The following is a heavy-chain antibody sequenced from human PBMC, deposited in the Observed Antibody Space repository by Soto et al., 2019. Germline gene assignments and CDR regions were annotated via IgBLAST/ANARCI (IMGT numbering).Heavy chain of an antibody. D-gene: IGHD2-2*02. CDR2: ISYDGSNK. Sequence: HPGGSLRLSCAASGFTFSSYGMHWVRQAPGKGLEWVAVISYDGSNKYYADSVKGRFTISRDNSKNTLYLQMNSLRAEDTAVYYCAKVAPAAILVYYGMDVWGQGTTVTVSS. CDR1: GFTFSSYG. V-gene: IGHV3-30*18. J-gene: IGHJ6*02. CDR3: AKVAPAAILVYYGMDV.